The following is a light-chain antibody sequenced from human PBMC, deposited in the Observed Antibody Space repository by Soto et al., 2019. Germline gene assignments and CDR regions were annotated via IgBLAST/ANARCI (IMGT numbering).Light chain of an antibody. CDR1: QSVSSS. V-gene: IGKV3-11*01. CDR3: QQRSNWPPEVT. CDR2: DAS. J-gene: IGKJ3*01. Sequence: EIVLTQSPDTLSLSPGERATLSCRASQSVSSSLAWYQQKPGQAPRLLIYDASNRATGIPARFSGSGSGIAFSLTISSLEPEDFAVYDCQQRSNWPPEVTFGPGTKVDIK.